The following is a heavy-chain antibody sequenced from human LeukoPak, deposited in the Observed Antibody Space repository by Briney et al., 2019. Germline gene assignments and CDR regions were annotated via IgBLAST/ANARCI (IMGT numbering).Heavy chain of an antibody. CDR1: GFTFSSYA. CDR2: ISGSGGST. D-gene: IGHD2-2*01. CDR3: AKVRDIVVVPAAIRSYGMDV. V-gene: IGHV3-23*01. Sequence: GGSLRLSCAASGFTFSSYAMSWVRQAPGKGLEWVSAISGSGGSTYYADSVKGRFTISRDNSKNTLYLQMNSPRAEDTAVYYCAKVRDIVVVPAAIRSYGMDVWGQGTTVTVSS. J-gene: IGHJ6*02.